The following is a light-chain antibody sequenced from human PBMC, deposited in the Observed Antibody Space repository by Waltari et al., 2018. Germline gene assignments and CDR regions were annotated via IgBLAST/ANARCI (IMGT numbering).Light chain of an antibody. Sequence: QSALTQPASVSGSPGQSITISCPGTSSDVGFYTYVSWYQQYPGKAPKLIIYDVFQRPSGVSNRFSGPKSGNTASLTISGLQTEDEGDYYCNSYTGSSSWVFGGGTKLTVL. CDR1: SSDVGFYTY. J-gene: IGLJ3*02. CDR2: DVF. CDR3: NSYTGSSSWV. V-gene: IGLV2-14*03.